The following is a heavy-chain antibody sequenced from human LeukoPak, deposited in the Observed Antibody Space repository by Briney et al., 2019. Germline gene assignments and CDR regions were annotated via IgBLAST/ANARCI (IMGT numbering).Heavy chain of an antibody. J-gene: IGHJ4*02. CDR3: ARCKDYYVSGSYYKTFDY. Sequence: SETLSLTCTLSGDSISSNNYYCAWIRQPPGKWLEWIGSIPYSGSTYYNPSLKSRVTMSVATSKNQFSLKLTSVTAANTAVYYCARCKDYYVSGSYYKTFDYWGQGTLVTVSS. V-gene: IGHV4-39*07. CDR2: IPYSGST. CDR1: GDSISSNNYY. D-gene: IGHD3-10*01.